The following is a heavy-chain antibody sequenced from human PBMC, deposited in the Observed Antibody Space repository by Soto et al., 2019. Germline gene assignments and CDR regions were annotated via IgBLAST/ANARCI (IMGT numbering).Heavy chain of an antibody. CDR1: GFTFSSHA. D-gene: IGHD2-8*01. CDR2: VDGSGGDT. CDR3: AKEIFAAAYAATSAFDL. V-gene: IGHV3-23*01. J-gene: IGHJ4*02. Sequence: GGSLRLSCATSGFTFSSHAMGWLRQTPGTGPEWVAFVDGSGGDTFYADSVKGRFIISRDNSDNSLYLHMNSLRAGDTGRYFCAKEIFAAAYAATSAFDLWGQGTVVTVSS.